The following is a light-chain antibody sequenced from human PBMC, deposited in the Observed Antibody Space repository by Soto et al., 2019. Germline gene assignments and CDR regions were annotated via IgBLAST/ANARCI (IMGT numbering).Light chain of an antibody. V-gene: IGKV1-5*03. CDR3: QQYKSFSLT. Sequence: DIQMTQSPSTLSASVGDRVTITCRASQSISSWLAWYQQKPGKAPKLLIYKTSNLESGVPSRFSGSGSGTEFSLTISSLQPDDFATYYCQQYKSFSLTFRGGTKVDIK. CDR2: KTS. J-gene: IGKJ4*01. CDR1: QSISSW.